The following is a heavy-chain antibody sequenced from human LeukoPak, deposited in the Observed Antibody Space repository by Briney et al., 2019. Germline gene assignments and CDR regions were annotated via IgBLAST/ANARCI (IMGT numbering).Heavy chain of an antibody. CDR3: AKSTAGSRQSRGVDV. D-gene: IGHD3-10*01. CDR1: GFTFSSYS. Sequence: GGSLRLSCAAPGFTFSSYSMNWVRQAPGKGLEWVSSISSSSSHIYYADSVKGRFTISRDNSKNTLYLQMNSLRAEDTAVYYCAKSTAGSRQSRGVDVWGQGTTVTVSS. J-gene: IGHJ6*02. V-gene: IGHV3-21*04. CDR2: ISSSSSHI.